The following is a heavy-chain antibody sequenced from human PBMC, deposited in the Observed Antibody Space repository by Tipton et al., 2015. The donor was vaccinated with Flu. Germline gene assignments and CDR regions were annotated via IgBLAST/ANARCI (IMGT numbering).Heavy chain of an antibody. V-gene: IGHV1-8*01. Sequence: QLVQSVAEVKKPGASVRVSCKASGYTFISYDINWVRQGTGQGLEWMGWMNPSTGKTGYAQKFRGRVTMTRTTSTSTAYMELRSLTSDDTAVYYCTRGVYTATTDWGQGTLVPVSS. CDR3: TRGVYTATTD. D-gene: IGHD1-1*01. CDR2: MNPSTGKT. J-gene: IGHJ4*02. CDR1: GYTFISYD.